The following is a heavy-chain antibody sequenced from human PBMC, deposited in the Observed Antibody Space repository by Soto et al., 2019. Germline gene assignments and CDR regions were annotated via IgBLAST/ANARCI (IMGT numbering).Heavy chain of an antibody. J-gene: IGHJ3*02. CDR1: GFIFSLXC. V-gene: IGHV3-74*01. Sequence: LXLXCAASGFIFSLXCMHWVLQAPGKWLVWFSRINCDGSYTSYGDSVKGRFTTSRDNAKKTLYLHMNSMGADDTAVYYCARDFGEVGATAAYYIWGQGTMGTVSS. D-gene: IGHD1-26*01. CDR3: ARDFGEVGATAAYYI. CDR2: INCDGSYT.